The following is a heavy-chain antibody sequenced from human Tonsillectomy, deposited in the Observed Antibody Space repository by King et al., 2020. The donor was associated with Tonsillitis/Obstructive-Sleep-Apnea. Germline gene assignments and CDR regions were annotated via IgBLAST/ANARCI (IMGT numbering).Heavy chain of an antibody. Sequence: QLQESGPGLVKPSETLSLICTVSGGSISSSSYYWGWIRQPPGKGLEWIGSIYYSGSTYYNPSLKSRVTISVDTSKNQFSLKLSSVTAADTAVYYCARYCSSTSCYGANAFDIWGQGTMVIVSS. CDR3: ARYCSSTSCYGANAFDI. D-gene: IGHD2-2*01. CDR1: GGSISSSSYY. V-gene: IGHV4-39*01. CDR2: IYYSGST. J-gene: IGHJ3*02.